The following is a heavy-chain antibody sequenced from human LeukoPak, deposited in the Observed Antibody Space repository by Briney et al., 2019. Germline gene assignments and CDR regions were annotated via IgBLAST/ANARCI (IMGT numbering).Heavy chain of an antibody. CDR1: GGSISSGSYY. Sequence: SETLSLTCTVSGGSISSGSYYWSWIRQPAGKGLEWIGRIYTSGSTNYNPSLKSRVTISVDTSKNQFSLKLSSVTAADTAVYYCARDGLRSNWFDPWGQGTLVTVSS. J-gene: IGHJ5*02. CDR3: ARDGLRSNWFDP. V-gene: IGHV4-61*02. CDR2: IYTSGST. D-gene: IGHD5-18*01.